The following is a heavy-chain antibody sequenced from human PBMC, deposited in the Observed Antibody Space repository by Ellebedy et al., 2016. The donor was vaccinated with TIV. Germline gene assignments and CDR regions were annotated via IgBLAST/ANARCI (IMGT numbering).Heavy chain of an antibody. CDR1: GFTFSSFG. CDR2: ISYDESEK. J-gene: IGHJ6*02. V-gene: IGHV3-30*18. CDR3: AKIRDGSGSYYFYGMDV. Sequence: GESLKISCAAYGFTFSSFGMHWVRQAPGKGLEWVSVISYDESEKYYADSVKGRFTISRDNSKNTLYLQMNSLRAEDTAVYYCAKIRDGSGSYYFYGMDVWGQGTTVTVSS. D-gene: IGHD3-10*01.